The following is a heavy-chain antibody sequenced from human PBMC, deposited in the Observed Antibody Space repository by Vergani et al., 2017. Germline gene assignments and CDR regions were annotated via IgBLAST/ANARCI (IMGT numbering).Heavy chain of an antibody. D-gene: IGHD3-9*01. CDR2: LCPSGST. J-gene: IGHJ6*02. Sequence: QVQMQESGPGLVKTSETLSLTCSASGAPISYWCWSWLRQPAGKGLEWIGRLCPSGSTNYKPSLKSRVTMSIDTSKNQFSLKLSSVTAADTAVYYCARDRSFHYDILTGYYMDYYYYGMDVWGQGTTVTVSS. CDR1: GAPISYWC. CDR3: ARDRSFHYDILTGYYMDYYYYGMDV. V-gene: IGHV4-4*07.